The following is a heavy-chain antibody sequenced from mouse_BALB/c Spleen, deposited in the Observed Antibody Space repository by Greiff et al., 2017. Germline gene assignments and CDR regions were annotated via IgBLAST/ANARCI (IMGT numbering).Heavy chain of an antibody. J-gene: IGHJ3*01. CDR3: TRGDGSSYGFAY. V-gene: IGHV5-6-4*01. Sequence: EVKLVESGGGLVKPGGSLKLSCAASGFTFSSYTMSWVRQTPEKRLEWVATISSGGSYTYYPDSVKGRFTISRDNAKNTLYLQMSSLKSEDTAMYYCTRGDGSSYGFAYWGQGTLVTVSA. D-gene: IGHD1-1*01. CDR1: GFTFSSYT. CDR2: ISSGGSYT.